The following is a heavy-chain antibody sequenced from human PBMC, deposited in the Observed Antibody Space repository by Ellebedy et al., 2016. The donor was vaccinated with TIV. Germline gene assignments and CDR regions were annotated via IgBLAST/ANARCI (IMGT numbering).Heavy chain of an antibody. CDR2: IGTAGDT. J-gene: IGHJ3*02. Sequence: GESLKISXAASGFTFSSYDMHWVRQVTGKGLEWVSVIGTAGDTYYPGSVKGRFTISRDNSKNTLHLQMSSLRAEDTAIYYCVTRQQTVATKWGAFNMWGQGTIVTVSS. CDR1: GFTFSSYD. D-gene: IGHD5-12*01. V-gene: IGHV3-13*04. CDR3: VTRQQTVATKWGAFNM.